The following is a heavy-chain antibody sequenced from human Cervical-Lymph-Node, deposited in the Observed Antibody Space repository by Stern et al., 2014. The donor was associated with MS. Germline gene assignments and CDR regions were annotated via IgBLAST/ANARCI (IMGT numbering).Heavy chain of an antibody. CDR1: GFPFRNYW. CDR2: INRDGTTI. V-gene: IGHV3-74*02. Sequence: EVQLVESGGGLVQPGGSLRLSCVASGFPFRNYWMPWVRQGPGKGLVWVARINRDGTTITHADSVKGRFTISRDNAKNTLYLQMNSLRVEDTAVYYCTKDTYGPEDYWGQGTSVTVSS. CDR3: TKDTYGPEDY. D-gene: IGHD3-10*01. J-gene: IGHJ4*02.